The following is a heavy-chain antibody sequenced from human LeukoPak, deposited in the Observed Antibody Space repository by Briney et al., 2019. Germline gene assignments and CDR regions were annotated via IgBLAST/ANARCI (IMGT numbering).Heavy chain of an antibody. D-gene: IGHD3-22*01. CDR3: ARDPNRVASSGYY. V-gene: IGHV3-48*03. CDR1: GFTFSSYE. CDR2: ISSSGSTI. J-gene: IGHJ4*02. Sequence: GGSLRLSCAASGFTFSSYEMSWVRQAPGKGLEWVSYISSSGSTIYYADSVKGRFTISRDNAKNSLYLQMNSLRAEDTAVYYCARDPNRVASSGYYWGQGTLVTVSS.